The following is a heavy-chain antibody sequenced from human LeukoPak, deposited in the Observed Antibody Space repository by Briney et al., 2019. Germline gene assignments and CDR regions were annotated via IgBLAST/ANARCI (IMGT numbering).Heavy chain of an antibody. Sequence: SGTLSLTCAVSGGSISSSNWWSWVRQPPGKGLELIGEIHHSGSKNYSPSLNSRVTISVDKSKSQFSLKLTSVTVADTALYYCACKTTAAAGTFDYWGQGTLVTVSS. D-gene: IGHD6-13*01. CDR1: GGSISSSNW. J-gene: IGHJ4*02. V-gene: IGHV4-4*02. CDR2: IHHSGSK. CDR3: ACKTTAAAGTFDY.